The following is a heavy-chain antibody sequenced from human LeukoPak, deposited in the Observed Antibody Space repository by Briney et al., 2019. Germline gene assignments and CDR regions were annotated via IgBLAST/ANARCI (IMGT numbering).Heavy chain of an antibody. D-gene: IGHD3-22*01. CDR2: INNEGTRT. Sequence: GCLRLSCAASGDRFCSHWMHWVRQSPGKGLGWVSRINNEGTRTSYADSVKGRFTISRDNAKNTLYLQMNSLRAEDTAVYYCARDQCFSGYCHVFDSWGRGTMVTVSS. J-gene: IGHJ3*01. V-gene: IGHV3-74*01. CDR3: ARDQCFSGYCHVFDS. CDR1: GDRFCSHW.